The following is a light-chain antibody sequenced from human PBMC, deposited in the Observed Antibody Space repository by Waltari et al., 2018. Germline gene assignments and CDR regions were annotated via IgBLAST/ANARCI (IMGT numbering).Light chain of an antibody. Sequence: QSALTQPRSVSGSPGQSVTISCTGTSSDVGGYTYVSWYQQHPGKAPKLMITDVSKRPSGVPDRFSGSKSGNTASLTISGLQAEDEADYYCCSYAGSYTFDVVFGGGTKLTVL. V-gene: IGLV2-11*01. CDR2: DVS. J-gene: IGLJ2*01. CDR3: CSYAGSYTFDVV. CDR1: SSDVGGYTY.